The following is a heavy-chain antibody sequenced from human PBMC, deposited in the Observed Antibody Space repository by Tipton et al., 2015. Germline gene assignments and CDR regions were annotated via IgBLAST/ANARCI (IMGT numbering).Heavy chain of an antibody. CDR3: ARGGAGYYYDSVGYLS. V-gene: IGHV4-61*05. Sequence: TLSLTCAVSGGSISSSSYYWGWIRQPPGKGLEWIGYIFHSGSTSYNPSLRSRVFISIDTSKNQFSLKLNPVTAADTAVYYCARGGAGYYYDSVGYLSWGQGTLVTVSS. CDR2: IFHSGST. D-gene: IGHD3-22*01. CDR1: GGSISSSSYY. J-gene: IGHJ5*02.